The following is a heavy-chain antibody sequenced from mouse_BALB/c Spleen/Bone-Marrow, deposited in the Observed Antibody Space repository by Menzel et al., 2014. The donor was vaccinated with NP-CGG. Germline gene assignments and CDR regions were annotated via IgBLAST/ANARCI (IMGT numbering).Heavy chain of an antibody. CDR3: ARFGYDYALDY. Sequence: EVQVVESGPSLVKPSQTLSLPCSVTGDSIXSGYWNWIRKFPGNKLEYMGYISYSGSTYYNPSLKSRISITRDTSKNQYYLQLKSVTTEDTATYYCARFGYDYALDYWGQGTSVTVSS. J-gene: IGHJ4*01. CDR1: GDSIXSGY. CDR2: ISYSGST. D-gene: IGHD2-2*01. V-gene: IGHV3-8*02.